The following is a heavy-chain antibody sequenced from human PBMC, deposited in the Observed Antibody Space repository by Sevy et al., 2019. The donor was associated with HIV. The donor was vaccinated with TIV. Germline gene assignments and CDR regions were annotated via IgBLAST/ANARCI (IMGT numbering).Heavy chain of an antibody. CDR2: IDYSGST. CDR3: ATYLGYSSSFSKAPGGLGGMWFDP. Sequence: SETLSLTCTVSGGSISSYYWSWIRQPPEKGLEWIGFIDYSGSTNYNPSLKSRVTISVDTSKNQVSLKLRSVTAADTAVYYCATYLGYSSSFSKAPGGLGGMWFDPWGQGTLVTVSS. V-gene: IGHV4-59*01. J-gene: IGHJ5*02. CDR1: GGSISSYY. D-gene: IGHD6-6*01.